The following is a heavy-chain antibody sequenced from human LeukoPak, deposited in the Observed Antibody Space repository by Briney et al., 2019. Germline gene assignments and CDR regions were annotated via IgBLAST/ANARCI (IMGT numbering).Heavy chain of an antibody. J-gene: IGHJ4*02. CDR3: ATQFDPYSGTYLRLFDH. D-gene: IGHD1-26*01. Sequence: GGSLRLSCAASGFTFDDYAMHWVRQAPGKGLEWVSGISWNSGSIGYADSVKGRFTISRDDSKNTLYLHMNSLTTEDTAVYYCATQFDPYSGTYLRLFDHWGQGALVTVS. CDR1: GFTFDDYA. V-gene: IGHV3-9*01. CDR2: ISWNSGSI.